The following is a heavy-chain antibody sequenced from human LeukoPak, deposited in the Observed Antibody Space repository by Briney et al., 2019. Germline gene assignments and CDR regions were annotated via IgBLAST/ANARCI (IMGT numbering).Heavy chain of an antibody. CDR3: AKDRQEWELFDS. CDR2: INSDGSST. V-gene: IGHV3-74*01. J-gene: IGHJ4*02. Sequence: PGGSLRLSCAASGFTFSSYCMHWVRQAPGKGLVWVSRINSDGSSTTYADSVKGRFTISRDNAKNTLFLQMNSLRAEDTAVYFCAKDRQEWELFDSWGQGTLVTVSS. CDR1: GFTFSSYC. D-gene: IGHD1-26*01.